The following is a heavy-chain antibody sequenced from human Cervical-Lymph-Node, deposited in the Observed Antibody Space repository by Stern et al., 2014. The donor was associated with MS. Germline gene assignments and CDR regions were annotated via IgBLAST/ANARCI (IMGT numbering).Heavy chain of an antibody. CDR2: IWYDGSNE. Sequence: VQLEESGGGVVQPGRSLRLSCAASGFTFSRYGMYWVRQAPGKGLEWGAVIWYDGSNEYYTDSVRGRFTISRDNSNYTLYLQMNSLRAEDTAVYYCARDGYCSGGSCYSYYDYWGQGTLVTVSS. CDR3: ARDGYCSGGSCYSYYDY. V-gene: IGHV3-33*01. D-gene: IGHD2-15*01. CDR1: GFTFSRYG. J-gene: IGHJ4*02.